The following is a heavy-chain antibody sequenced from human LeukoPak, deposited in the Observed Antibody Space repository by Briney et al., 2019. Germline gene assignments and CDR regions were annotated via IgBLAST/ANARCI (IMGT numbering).Heavy chain of an antibody. CDR2: IYDRGTT. Sequence: KPSETLSLTCTVSGGSISRYYWSWIRQPPGKGLEWIGYIYDRGTTNYNPSLKSRVTISVDTSKSQFSLKVSSVTAADTAVYYCARDGSGTENDYWGQGTLVTVSS. CDR3: ARDGSGTENDY. V-gene: IGHV4-59*12. D-gene: IGHD3-10*01. J-gene: IGHJ4*02. CDR1: GGSISRYY.